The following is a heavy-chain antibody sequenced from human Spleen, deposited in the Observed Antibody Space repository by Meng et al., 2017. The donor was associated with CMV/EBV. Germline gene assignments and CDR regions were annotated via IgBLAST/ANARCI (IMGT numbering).Heavy chain of an antibody. CDR1: GFTFDDYA. Sequence: SLKISCAASGFTFDDYAMHWVRQAPGKGLEWVSGISWNSGSIGYADSVKGRFTISRDNAKNSLYLQMNSLRAEDTALYYCAKDSGSYSSISEWWGQGTLVTVSS. J-gene: IGHJ4*02. D-gene: IGHD1-26*01. CDR2: ISWNSGSI. CDR3: AKDSGSYSSISEW. V-gene: IGHV3-9*01.